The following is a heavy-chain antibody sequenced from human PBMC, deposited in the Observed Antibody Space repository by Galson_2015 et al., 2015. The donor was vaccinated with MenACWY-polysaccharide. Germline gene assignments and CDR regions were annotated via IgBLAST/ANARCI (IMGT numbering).Heavy chain of an antibody. J-gene: IGHJ4*02. Sequence: SLRLSCAASGFTFNTYWMNWVRQAPGKGLEWVANIKEDGSEKYYVDSVKGRFTISRDNAKNSLYLQMNSLRAEDTALYYCAGAAGTKQRLDYWGQGTLVTVSS. CDR3: AGAAGTKQRLDY. D-gene: IGHD6-19*01. CDR2: IKEDGSEK. CDR1: GFTFNTYW. V-gene: IGHV3-7*01.